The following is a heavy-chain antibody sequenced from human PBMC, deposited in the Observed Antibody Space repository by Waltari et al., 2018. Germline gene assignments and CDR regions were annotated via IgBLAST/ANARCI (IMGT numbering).Heavy chain of an antibody. CDR3: IRPFEMGID. CDR2: IRSRFKGDAT. Sequence: EVQLVESGGALVQPGGSLKLSCAAYGLIISDYAIHWVRQASGKGPEWVGRIRSRFKGDATAYGESVQGRFTISRDDSKNTVYLEMNSLKTDDTAVYYCIRPFEMGIDWGQGTLVTVSS. J-gene: IGHJ4*02. D-gene: IGHD7-27*01. V-gene: IGHV3-73*01. CDR1: GLIISDYA.